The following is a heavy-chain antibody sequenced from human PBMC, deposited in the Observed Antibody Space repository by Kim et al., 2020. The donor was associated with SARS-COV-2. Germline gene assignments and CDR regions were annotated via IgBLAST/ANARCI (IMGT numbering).Heavy chain of an antibody. CDR1: GGTFSSYA. J-gene: IGHJ6*03. Sequence: SVKVSCKASGGTFSSYAISWVRQAPGQGLEWMGGIIPIFGTANYAQKFQGRVTITADESTSTAYMELSSLRSEDTAVYYCARGGDSSGWYYYYYYMDVWGKGTTVTVSS. V-gene: IGHV1-69*13. CDR2: IIPIFGTA. CDR3: ARGGDSSGWYYYYYYMDV. D-gene: IGHD6-19*01.